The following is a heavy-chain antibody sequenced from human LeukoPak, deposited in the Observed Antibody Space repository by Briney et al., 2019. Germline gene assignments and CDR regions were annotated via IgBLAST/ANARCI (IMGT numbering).Heavy chain of an antibody. CDR2: IYPGDSDT. CDR1: GYSFTSYW. Sequence: GESLKISCKGSGYSFTSYWIGWVRQMPGKGLEWMGIIYPGDSDTRYSPSFQGQVTISADKSISTAYLQWSSLKASDTAMYYCARCPYYYGSGSSHYYYYMDVWGKGTTVTVSS. CDR3: ARCPYYYGSGSSHYYYYMDV. V-gene: IGHV5-51*01. J-gene: IGHJ6*03. D-gene: IGHD3-10*01.